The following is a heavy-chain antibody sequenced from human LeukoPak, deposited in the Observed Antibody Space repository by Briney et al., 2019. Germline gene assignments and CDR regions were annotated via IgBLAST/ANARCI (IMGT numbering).Heavy chain of an antibody. CDR2: IIPIFGTA. CDR1: GGTFSSYA. CDR3: ARGSDQTYYYGSSGYKHYYYYMDV. J-gene: IGHJ6*03. Sequence: ASVTVSCKASGGTFSSYAISWVRQAPGQGLEWMGGIIPIFGTANYAQKFQGRVTITTDESTSTAYMELSSLRSEDTAVYYCARGSDQTYYYGSSGYKHYYYYMDVWGKGTTVTVSS. V-gene: IGHV1-69*05. D-gene: IGHD3-22*01.